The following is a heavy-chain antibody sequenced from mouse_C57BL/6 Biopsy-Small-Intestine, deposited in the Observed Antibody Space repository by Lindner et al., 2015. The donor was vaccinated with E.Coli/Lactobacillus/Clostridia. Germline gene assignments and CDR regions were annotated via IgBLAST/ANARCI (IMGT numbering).Heavy chain of an antibody. V-gene: IGHV1-54*01. Sequence: VQLQESGAELVRPGTSVRVSCKASGYAFTNFLIEWIKQRPGQGLEWIGVINPGSGGIDLNEKFKARATLTVDKSSSTAYMQLSSLTSEDSAVYFCATYGNFAYWGQGTLVTVSA. D-gene: IGHD2-1*01. CDR3: ATYGNFAY. CDR2: INPGSGGI. CDR1: GYAFTNFL. J-gene: IGHJ3*01.